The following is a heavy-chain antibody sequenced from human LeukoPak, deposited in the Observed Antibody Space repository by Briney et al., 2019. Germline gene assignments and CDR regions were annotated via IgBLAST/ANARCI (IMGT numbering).Heavy chain of an antibody. CDR2: ISAYNGNT. V-gene: IGHV1-18*01. CDR3: AREMYSSSWYV. J-gene: IGHJ4*02. Sequence: ASVKVSCKASGYTFTNYGISWVRQAPGQGLEWMGWISAYNGNTNYAQKFQGRVTMTRDTSISTAYMELSRLRSDDTAVYYCAREMYSSSWYVWGQGTLVTVSS. D-gene: IGHD6-13*01. CDR1: GYTFTNYG.